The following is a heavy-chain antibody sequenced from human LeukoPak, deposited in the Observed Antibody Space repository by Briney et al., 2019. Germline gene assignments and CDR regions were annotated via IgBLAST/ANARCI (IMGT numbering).Heavy chain of an antibody. CDR2: INAGNGNT. D-gene: IGHD3-16*01. Sequence: ASVKVSCEASGYTFTSYAMHWVRQAPGQRLEWMGWINAGNGNTKYSQKFQGRVTITRDTSASTAYMELSSLRSEDTAVYYCARVSKGEGPDAFGYYGMDVWGQGTTVTVSS. CDR3: ARVSKGEGPDAFGYYGMDV. J-gene: IGHJ6*02. CDR1: GYTFTSYA. V-gene: IGHV1-3*01.